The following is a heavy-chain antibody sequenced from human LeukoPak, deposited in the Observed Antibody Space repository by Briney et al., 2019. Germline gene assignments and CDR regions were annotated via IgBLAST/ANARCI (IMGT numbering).Heavy chain of an antibody. J-gene: IGHJ4*02. V-gene: IGHV3-21*01. CDR3: ASASYDILTGYSDY. D-gene: IGHD3-9*01. Sequence: GGSLRLSCAASGFTFSSYSMNWVRHAPGKGLEWVSSISSSSSYIYYADSVKGRFTISRDNAKNSLYLQMNSLRAEDTAVYYCASASYDILTGYSDYWGQGTLVTVSS. CDR1: GFTFSSYS. CDR2: ISSSSSYI.